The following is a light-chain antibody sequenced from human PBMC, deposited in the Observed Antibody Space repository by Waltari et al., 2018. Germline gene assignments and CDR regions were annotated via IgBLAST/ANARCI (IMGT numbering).Light chain of an antibody. V-gene: IGKV1-33*01. Sequence: DIQMTQSPSSLSASVGDRVTITCQASQDISNYLNWYQQKPGKAPKLLIYDAANLEIGVPSRFSGSGSGTDFTFTISSLQPEDIATYFCQQYDNLPRVFGPGTKVHIK. J-gene: IGKJ3*01. CDR2: DAA. CDR1: QDISNY. CDR3: QQYDNLPRV.